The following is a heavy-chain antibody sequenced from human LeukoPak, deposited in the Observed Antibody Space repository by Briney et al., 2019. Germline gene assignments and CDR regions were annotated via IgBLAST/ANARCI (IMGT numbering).Heavy chain of an antibody. J-gene: IGHJ4*02. V-gene: IGHV1-3*03. CDR2: INAGNGNT. CDR3: ARDKGSGWHIDY. CDR1: GYTFTGYA. Sequence: ASVKVSCKASGYTFTGYAMHWVRQAPGQRLEWMGWINAGNGNTKYSQEFQGRVTITRDTSASTAYMELSSLRSEDMAVYYCARDKGSGWHIDYWGQGTLVTVSS. D-gene: IGHD6-19*01.